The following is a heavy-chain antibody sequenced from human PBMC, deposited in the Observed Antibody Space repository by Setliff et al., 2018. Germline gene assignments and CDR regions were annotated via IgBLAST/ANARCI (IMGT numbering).Heavy chain of an antibody. CDR1: GFTFSSHW. CDR3: ATRLGDF. V-gene: IGHV3-15*01. CDR2: IKSKADGGTA. Sequence: GGSLRLSCAAAGFTFSSHWMNWVRQAPGKGLEWVGRIKSKADGGTADFAAPVKGRFTISRDDSKNTMSLQMNSLKTEDTAVYYCATRLGDFWGQGTLVTVSS. J-gene: IGHJ4*02.